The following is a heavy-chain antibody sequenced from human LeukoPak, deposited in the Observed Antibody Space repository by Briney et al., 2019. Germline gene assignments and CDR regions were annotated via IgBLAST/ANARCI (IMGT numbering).Heavy chain of an antibody. CDR3: TRGGWLVK. CDR1: GYTFTDYY. V-gene: IGHV1-2*02. Sequence: ASVKVSCKASGYTFTDYYMHWVRQAPGQGLEGMGWIDPNSGGTNYAQKFQGRVTMTNDTSISTAYMELSRLRSDDTAVYYCTRGGWLVKWGQGTLVTVSS. CDR2: IDPNSGGT. D-gene: IGHD6-19*01. J-gene: IGHJ4*02.